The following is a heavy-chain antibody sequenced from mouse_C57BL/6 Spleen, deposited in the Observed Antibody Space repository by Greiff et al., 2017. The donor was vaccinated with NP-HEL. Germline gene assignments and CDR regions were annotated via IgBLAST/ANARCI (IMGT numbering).Heavy chain of an antibody. D-gene: IGHD1-1*01. CDR2: INPSNGGT. V-gene: IGHV1-53*01. CDR3: AREGGSSSYWYFDV. J-gene: IGHJ1*03. CDR1: GYTFTSYW. Sequence: VQLQQPGTELVKPGASVKLSCKASGYTFTSYWMHWVKQRPGPGLEWIGNINPSNGGTNYNEKFKSKATLTGDKSSSTAYMQLSSLTSEDSAVYYCAREGGSSSYWYFDVWGTGTTVTVSS.